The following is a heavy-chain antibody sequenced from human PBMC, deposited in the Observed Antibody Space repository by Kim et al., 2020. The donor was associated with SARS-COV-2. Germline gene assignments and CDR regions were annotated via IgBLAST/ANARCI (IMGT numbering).Heavy chain of an antibody. CDR2: INPNSGGT. CDR3: ARGRYSSGWYDY. Sequence: ASVKVSCKASGYTFTGYYIHWVRQAPGQGLEWMGRINPNSGGTNYAQKFQGRVTMTRDTSISTAYMELSRLRSDDTAVYYCARGRYSSGWYDYWGQGTLVTVSS. J-gene: IGHJ4*02. CDR1: GYTFTGYY. V-gene: IGHV1-2*06. D-gene: IGHD6-19*01.